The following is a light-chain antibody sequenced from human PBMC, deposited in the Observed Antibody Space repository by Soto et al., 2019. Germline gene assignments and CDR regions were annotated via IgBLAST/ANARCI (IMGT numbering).Light chain of an antibody. J-gene: IGKJ4*01. CDR1: QSVSGH. CDR3: EYYGTSIT. CDR2: DAS. Sequence: EIVLTQSPATLSLSPCERATLSSRASQSVSGHLAWYQQNPGQAPRLLIYDASNRATGIPDRFSGSGSGTDFTLTFSRLEPEDFAVYYCEYYGTSITFGGGTKVDIK. V-gene: IGKV3-20*01.